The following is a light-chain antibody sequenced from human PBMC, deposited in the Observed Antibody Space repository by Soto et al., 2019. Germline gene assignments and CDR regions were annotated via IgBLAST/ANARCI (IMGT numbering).Light chain of an antibody. J-gene: IGLJ1*01. V-gene: IGLV2-14*03. CDR1: SSDVGGYNS. CDR3: SSYTTSSTPHYV. Sequence: QSALTQPASVSGSPGQSITISCTGTSSDVGGYNSVSWYQHHPGKAPKLMIFDVSDRPSGVSSRFSGSKSGNTASLNISGLQAEDEADYYCSSYTTSSTPHYVFGPGTKVTVL. CDR2: DVS.